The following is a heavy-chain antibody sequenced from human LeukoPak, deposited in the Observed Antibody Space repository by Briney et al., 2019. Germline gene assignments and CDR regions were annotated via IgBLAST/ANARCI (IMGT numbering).Heavy chain of an antibody. CDR1: GFTFSSHE. CDR3: ARGADYYGSAYFDC. D-gene: IGHD3-10*01. J-gene: IGHJ4*02. CDR2: IRSSSTYT. V-gene: IGHV3-21*01. Sequence: GGSLRLSCVASGFTFSSHEMNWVRQAPGKGLEWVSSIRSSSTYTYYADSVKGRFTISRDDAKNSLYLQVNSLRAEDTAVYYCARGADYYGSAYFDCWGQGTLVTVSS.